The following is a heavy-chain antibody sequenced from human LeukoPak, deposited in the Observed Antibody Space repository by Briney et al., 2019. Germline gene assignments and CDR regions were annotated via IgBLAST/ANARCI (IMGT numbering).Heavy chain of an antibody. D-gene: IGHD5-18*01. CDR2: IYYSGST. J-gene: IGHJ5*02. V-gene: IGHV4-59*01. CDR1: GGSISSYY. CDR3: ARDQLANWFDP. Sequence: SETLSLTCTVSGGSISSYYWSWIRQPPGKGLEWIGYIYYSGSTNYNPSLKSRVTISVDTSKNQFSLKLSSVTAADTAMYYCARDQLANWFDPWGQGTLVTVSS.